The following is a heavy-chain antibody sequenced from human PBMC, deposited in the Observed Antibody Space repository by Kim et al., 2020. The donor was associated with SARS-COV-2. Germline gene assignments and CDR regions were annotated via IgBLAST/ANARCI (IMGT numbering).Heavy chain of an antibody. V-gene: IGHV1-69*04. J-gene: IGHJ5*02. CDR3: ARDQGSSWQNLNWFDP. CDR1: GGTFSSYA. D-gene: IGHD6-13*01. CDR2: IIPILGIA. Sequence: SVKVSCKASGGTFSSYAISWVRQAPGQGLEWMGRIIPILGIANYAQKFQGRVTITADKSTSTAYMELSSLRSEDTAVYYCARDQGSSWQNLNWFDPWGQGTLVTVSS.